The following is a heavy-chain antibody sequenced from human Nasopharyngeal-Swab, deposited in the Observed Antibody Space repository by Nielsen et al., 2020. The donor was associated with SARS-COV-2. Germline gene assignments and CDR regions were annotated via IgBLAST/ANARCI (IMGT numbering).Heavy chain of an antibody. CDR2: IIPIFGTA. CDR3: ASFAIWFGEFPFDY. Sequence: WVRQAPGQGLEWMGGIIPIFGTANYAQKFQGRVTITADESTSTAYMELSSLRSEDTAVYYCASFAIWFGEFPFDYWGQGTLVTVSS. V-gene: IGHV1-69*01. J-gene: IGHJ4*02. D-gene: IGHD3-10*01.